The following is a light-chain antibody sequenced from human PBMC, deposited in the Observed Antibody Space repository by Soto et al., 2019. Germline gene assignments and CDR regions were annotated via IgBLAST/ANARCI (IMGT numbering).Light chain of an antibody. V-gene: IGKV3-15*01. CDR2: GAS. CDR3: QQYNLWPWT. Sequence: DIVMTQSPATLSVSPGERATLSCRASQSVSTNLAWYQRKPGQAPRLLIHGASTRATGVPARFSGTGSGTEFALTICSLQSEDLAVYYCQQYNLWPWTFGQGTKVEIK. CDR1: QSVSTN. J-gene: IGKJ1*01.